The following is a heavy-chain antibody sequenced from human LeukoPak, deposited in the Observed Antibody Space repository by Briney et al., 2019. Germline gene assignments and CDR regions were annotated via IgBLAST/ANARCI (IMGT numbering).Heavy chain of an antibody. CDR2: IYTSGST. CDR1: GGSISSYY. D-gene: IGHD3-16*01. V-gene: IGHV4-4*07. J-gene: IGHJ6*03. CDR3: ARDTYLGAYYYYYMDV. Sequence: SETLSLTSTVSGGSISSYYWSWIRQPAGKGLEWIGRIYTSGSTNYNPSLKSRVTMSVDTSKNQFSLKLSSVTAADTAVYYCARDTYLGAYYYYYMDVWGKGTTVTISS.